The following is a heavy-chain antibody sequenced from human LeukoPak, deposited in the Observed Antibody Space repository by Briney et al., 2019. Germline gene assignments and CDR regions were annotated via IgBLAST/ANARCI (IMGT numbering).Heavy chain of an antibody. J-gene: IGHJ6*02. CDR2: IYYSGST. V-gene: IGHV4-61*01. D-gene: IGHD3-22*01. Sequence: PSETLSLTCTVSGGSVSSGSYYWSWIRQPPGKGLEWIGYIYYSGSTNYNPSLKSRVTISVDTSKNQFSLKLSSVTAADTAVYYCARDPYYYDSSGYYNYYYYYGMDVWGQGTTVTVSS. CDR1: GGSVSSGSYY. CDR3: ARDPYYYDSSGYYNYYYYYGMDV.